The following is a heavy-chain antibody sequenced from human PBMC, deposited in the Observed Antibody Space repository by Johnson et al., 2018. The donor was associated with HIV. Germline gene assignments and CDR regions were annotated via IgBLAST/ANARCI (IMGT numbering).Heavy chain of an antibody. CDR1: GFTVSSNY. V-gene: IGHV3-53*01. J-gene: IGHJ3*02. Sequence: EMQLVESGGGLIQTGGSLRLSCVASGFTVSSNYMNWVRQAPGKGLEWVSFIYSDGSTYYADSVKGRFTISRDNSKNTVYLLMNSLRAEDTAMYYCARDRGGSSYSWVAFDIWGQWTMVTVSS. D-gene: IGHD5-18*01. CDR2: IYSDGST. CDR3: ARDRGGSSYSWVAFDI.